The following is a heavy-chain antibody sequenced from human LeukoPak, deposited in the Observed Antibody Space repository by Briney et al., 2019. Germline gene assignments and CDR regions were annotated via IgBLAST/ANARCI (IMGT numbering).Heavy chain of an antibody. J-gene: IGHJ4*02. CDR2: ISYDGSNK. V-gene: IGHV3-30*18. D-gene: IGHD6-13*01. CDR1: GFTFSSYG. Sequence: GRSLRLSCAASGFTFSSYGIHWVRQAPGKGLEWVAVISYDGSNKYYADSVKGRFTISRDNSKNTLYLQMNSLRVEDTAVYYCEKGKSFRTRGIAAAEFDYWGQGTLVTVSS. CDR3: EKGKSFRTRGIAAAEFDY.